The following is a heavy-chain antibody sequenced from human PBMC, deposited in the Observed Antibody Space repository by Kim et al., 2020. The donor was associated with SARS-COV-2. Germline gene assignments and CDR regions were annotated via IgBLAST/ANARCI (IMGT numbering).Heavy chain of an antibody. V-gene: IGHV4-39*07. D-gene: IGHD1-1*01. Sequence: SETLSLTCTVSGGSIDSNAYYWGWIRQPPGKGLEWIGSLYYNGNTYYNPSLKSRVTISVDTSKKQFSLRLSSVTAADTAVYYCARDILRAMGSHDIWGQG. CDR3: ARDILRAMGSHDI. J-gene: IGHJ1*01. CDR2: LYYNGNT. CDR1: GGSIDSNAYY.